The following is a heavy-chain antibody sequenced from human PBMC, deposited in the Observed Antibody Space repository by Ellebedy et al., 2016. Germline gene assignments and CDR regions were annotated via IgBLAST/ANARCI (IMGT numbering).Heavy chain of an antibody. J-gene: IGHJ4*02. D-gene: IGHD6-19*01. V-gene: IGHV4-59*01. Sequence: SETLSLXXTVSGGSISSYYWSWIRQPPGKGLEWIGYIYYSGSTNYNPSLKSRVTISVDTSKNQFSLKLSSVTAADTAVYYCARAGWLGIDYWGQGTLVTVSS. CDR3: ARAGWLGIDY. CDR2: IYYSGST. CDR1: GGSISSYY.